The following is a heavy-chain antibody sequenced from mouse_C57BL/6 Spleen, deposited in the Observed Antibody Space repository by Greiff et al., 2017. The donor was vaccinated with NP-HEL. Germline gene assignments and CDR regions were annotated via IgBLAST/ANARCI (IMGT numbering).Heavy chain of an antibody. CDR1: GYTFTDYE. D-gene: IGHD1-1*01. CDR2: IDPETGGT. CDR3: TRFRYGSSYNY. Sequence: VQLQQSGAELVRPGASVTLSCKASGYTFTDYEMHWVKQTPVHGLEWIGAIDPETGGTAYNQKFKGKAILTADKSSSTAYMELRSLTSEDSAVYYCTRFRYGSSYNYWGQGTTLTVSS. V-gene: IGHV1-15*01. J-gene: IGHJ2*01.